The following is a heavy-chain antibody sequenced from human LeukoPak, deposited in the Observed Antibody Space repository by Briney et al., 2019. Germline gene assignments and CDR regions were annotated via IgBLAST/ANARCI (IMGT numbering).Heavy chain of an antibody. V-gene: IGHV4-39*01. D-gene: IGHD3-22*01. CDR2: IYYSGST. CDR3: ATQDLSIAMLGH. Sequence: SETLSLTCTVSGGSISSSSYYWVWIRQPPGKGLEWIGSIYYSGSTYYNPSLKSRVTTSVDTSRNQFSLKLSSVTAADTAVYYCATQDLSIAMLGHWGQGTLVTDSS. J-gene: IGHJ1*01. CDR1: GGSISSSSYY.